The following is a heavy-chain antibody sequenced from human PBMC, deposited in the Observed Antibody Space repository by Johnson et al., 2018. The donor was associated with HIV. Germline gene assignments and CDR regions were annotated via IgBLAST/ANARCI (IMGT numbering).Heavy chain of an antibody. V-gene: IGHV3-66*01. CDR2: IYSGGST. Sequence: VQLVESGGGLVQPGGSLRLSCAASGFTVSRNYMNWVRQAPGKGLEWVSVIYSGGSTYYADSVKGSFTISRDNSKNTLFLQMNSLRTEDTAVYYCATGDDVVFWCQGTIVTISS. D-gene: IGHD5-12*01. CDR3: ATGDDVVF. J-gene: IGHJ3*01. CDR1: GFTVSRNY.